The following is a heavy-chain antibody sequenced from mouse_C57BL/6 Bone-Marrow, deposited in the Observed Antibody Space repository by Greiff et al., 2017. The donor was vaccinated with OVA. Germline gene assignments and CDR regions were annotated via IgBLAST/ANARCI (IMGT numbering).Heavy chain of an antibody. J-gene: IGHJ2*01. D-gene: IGHD2-4*01. CDR2: INPGSGGT. V-gene: IGHV1-54*01. CDR1: GYAFTNYL. CDR3: ARYPMGLRRRGFDY. Sequence: VQLQESGAELVRPGTSVKVSCKASGYAFTNYLIEWVKQRPGQGLEWIGVINPGSGGTNYNEKFKGKATLTADKSSSTAYMQLSSLTSEDSAVYFCARYPMGLRRRGFDYWGQGTTLTVSS.